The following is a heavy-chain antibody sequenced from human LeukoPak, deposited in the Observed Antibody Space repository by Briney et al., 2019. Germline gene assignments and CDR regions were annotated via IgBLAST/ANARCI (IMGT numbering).Heavy chain of an antibody. J-gene: IGHJ4*02. CDR1: GFNFSKND. D-gene: IGHD4-11*01. CDR2: IGVAGDT. CDR3: AKAFDYNGLRGEGGSFDC. Sequence: PGGSLRLSCVASGFNFSKNDMHWVRQTTERGLEWVSAIGVAGDTYYADPVKGLFPTSRENGKHSVYLQMNSLRAGDTAVYFCAKAFDYNGLRGEGGSFDCWGQGALVTVSS. V-gene: IGHV3-13*01.